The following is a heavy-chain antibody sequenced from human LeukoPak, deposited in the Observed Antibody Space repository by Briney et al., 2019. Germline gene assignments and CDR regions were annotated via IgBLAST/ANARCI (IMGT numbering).Heavy chain of an antibody. V-gene: IGHV4-39*01. CDR1: SGSISSSSHY. CDR3: ARYYYGSGSYLDY. Sequence: SETLSLTCTVSSGSISSSSHYWGWIRQPPGKGLEWLGSIYYSGSTYYNPSLKSRVTISVDTSKNQFSLKLSSVTAADTAVYYCARYYYGSGSYLDYWGQGTLVTVSS. D-gene: IGHD3-10*01. J-gene: IGHJ4*02. CDR2: IYYSGST.